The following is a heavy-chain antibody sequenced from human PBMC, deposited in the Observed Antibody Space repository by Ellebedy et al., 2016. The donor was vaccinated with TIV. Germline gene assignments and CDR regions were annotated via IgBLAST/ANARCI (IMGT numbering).Heavy chain of an antibody. V-gene: IGHV4-61*01. D-gene: IGHD6-19*01. Sequence: SETLSLXXTVSGGSVSSGSFHLSWIRQPPGKGLEWIGYIFYSGNTNYNPSLKSRVTISIDKSKNQLSLRLSSVTAADTAVYYCARETVVAGRTPFWDDWGQGALVTVSS. CDR2: IFYSGNT. CDR1: GGSVSSGSFH. CDR3: ARETVVAGRTPFWDD. J-gene: IGHJ4*02.